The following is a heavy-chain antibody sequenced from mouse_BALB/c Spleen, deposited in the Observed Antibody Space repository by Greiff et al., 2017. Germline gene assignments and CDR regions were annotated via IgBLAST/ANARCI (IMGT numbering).Heavy chain of an antibody. Sequence: EVKLMESGGGLVQPKGSLKLSCAASGFTFNTYAMHWVCQAPGKGLEWVARIRSKSNNYATYYADSVKDRFTISRDDSQSMLYLQMNNLKTEDTAMYYCVRELKGNYAMDYWGQGTSVTVSS. J-gene: IGHJ4*01. CDR2: IRSKSNNYAT. CDR3: VRELKGNYAMDY. V-gene: IGHV10-3*03. CDR1: GFTFNTYA.